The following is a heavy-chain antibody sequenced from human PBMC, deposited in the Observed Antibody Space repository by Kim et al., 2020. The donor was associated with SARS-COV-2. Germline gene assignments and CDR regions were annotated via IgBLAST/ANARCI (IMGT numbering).Heavy chain of an antibody. J-gene: IGHJ4*02. D-gene: IGHD3-22*01. CDR3: ASYDATGYYYYY. V-gene: IGHV4-39*01. Sequence: SYNPSLKSRVPISVNTSKNQFSLKLTSVAAADSAVYFCASYDATGYYYYYWGQGTLVTVSS.